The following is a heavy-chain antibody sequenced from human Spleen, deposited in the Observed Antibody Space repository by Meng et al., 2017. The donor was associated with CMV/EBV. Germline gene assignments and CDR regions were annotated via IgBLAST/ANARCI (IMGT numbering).Heavy chain of an antibody. CDR2: ISSDSRHI. V-gene: IGHV3-21*01. CDR1: GFTFSSYT. D-gene: IGHD1-26*01. Sequence: SGFTFSSYTLDWVRQALGTGLEWVSSISSDSRHIRYADSVKGRFTISRDNAKNSLFLQMSSLRVEDTAVYYCARIGGSYFGGYFDYWGQGMLVTVSS. CDR3: ARIGGSYFGGYFDY. J-gene: IGHJ4*02.